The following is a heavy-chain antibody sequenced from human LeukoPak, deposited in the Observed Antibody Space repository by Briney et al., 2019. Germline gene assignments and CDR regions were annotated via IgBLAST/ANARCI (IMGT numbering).Heavy chain of an antibody. V-gene: IGHV3-23*01. D-gene: IGHD3-22*01. CDR3: AKDGFNTMIVVVKPYYFDY. J-gene: IGHJ4*02. CDR1: GFTFSSYA. CDR2: ISGSGGST. Sequence: GGSLRLSCAASGFTFSSYAMSWVRQAPGKGLEWVSAISGSGGSTYYADSVKGRFTISRDNSKNTLYLQMNSLRAEDTAVYYCAKDGFNTMIVVVKPYYFDYWGQGTLVTVSS.